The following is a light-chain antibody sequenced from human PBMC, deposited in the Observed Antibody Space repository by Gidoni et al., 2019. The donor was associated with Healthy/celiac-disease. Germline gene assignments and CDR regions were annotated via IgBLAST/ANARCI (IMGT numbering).Light chain of an antibody. CDR1: QSISSY. CDR2: PPS. Sequence: DIQMTQSPSSLSASVGDRVTITSRASQSISSYLNWYQQKPGKAPKLLIYPPSSLQSGVPSRFSGSGSATDFTLTISSLQPEDFATYYCQQSYSTPLTFGGGTKVEIK. V-gene: IGKV1-39*01. J-gene: IGKJ4*01. CDR3: QQSYSTPLT.